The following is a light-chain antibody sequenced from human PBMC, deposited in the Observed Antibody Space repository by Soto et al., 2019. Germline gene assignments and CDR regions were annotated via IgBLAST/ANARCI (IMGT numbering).Light chain of an antibody. J-gene: IGKJ4*01. CDR3: QQYKNWPPLT. V-gene: IGKV3-15*01. CDR2: GAF. CDR1: QSVSYN. Sequence: EIVMTQSPATLSVSPGETATLSCRASQSVSYNLAWYQQKPGQGPRLLIYGAFTRATGIPARFSGSGSGTEFNLTISSRQSEDFAVYYCQQYKNWPPLTFGGGTKVEIK.